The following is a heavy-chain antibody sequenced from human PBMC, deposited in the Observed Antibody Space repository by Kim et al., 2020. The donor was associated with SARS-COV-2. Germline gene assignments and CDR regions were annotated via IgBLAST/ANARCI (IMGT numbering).Heavy chain of an antibody. D-gene: IGHD1-26*01. Sequence: SETLSLTCAVSGGSISSSNWWSWVRQPPGKGLEWIGEIYHSGSTNYNPSLKSRVTISVDKSKNQFSLKLSSVTAADTAVYYCARTGAIVGATTGAFDIWGQGTMVTVSS. CDR2: IYHSGST. J-gene: IGHJ3*02. CDR3: ARTGAIVGATTGAFDI. V-gene: IGHV4-4*02. CDR1: GGSISSSNW.